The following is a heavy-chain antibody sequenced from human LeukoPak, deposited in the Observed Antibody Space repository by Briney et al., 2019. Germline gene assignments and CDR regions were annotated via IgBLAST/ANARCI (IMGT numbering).Heavy chain of an antibody. V-gene: IGHV1-24*01. CDR1: GNTLSEFS. CDR3: ATDLLAGGLKTFDP. Sequence: ASVKVSCKVTGNTLSEFSMHWVRQSPGKGLEWMGGFDPEVGETVYAQKFQGRVTMTEDTSTETAYMELSSLRSEDAAVYYCATDLLAGGLKTFDPWGQGTLVTVSS. CDR2: FDPEVGET. J-gene: IGHJ5*02.